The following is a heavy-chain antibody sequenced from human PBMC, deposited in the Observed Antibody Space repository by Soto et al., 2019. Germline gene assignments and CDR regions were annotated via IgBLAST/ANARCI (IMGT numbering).Heavy chain of an antibody. CDR2: ISGSGGST. CDR1: GFTFSSYA. CDR3: CGVGQSYFFDY. V-gene: IGHV3-23*01. J-gene: IGHJ4*02. D-gene: IGHD1-26*01. Sequence: GGSLRLSCAATGFTFSSYAMSWVRQAPGKGLEWVSAISGSGGSTYYADSVKGRFTISRDNSKNTLYLQMNSLRAEDTAVYYCCGVGQSYFFDYWGQGTLVTVSS.